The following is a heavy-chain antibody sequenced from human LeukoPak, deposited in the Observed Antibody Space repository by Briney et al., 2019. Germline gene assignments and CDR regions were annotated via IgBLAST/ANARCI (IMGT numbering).Heavy chain of an antibody. CDR3: AREAVAIDY. J-gene: IGHJ4*02. CDR1: GGSISSYY. Sequence: SETLSLTCTVSGGSISSYYWSWIRQPPGKGLEWIGYIYYSGSTNCNPSLKSRVTISVDTSKNQFSLKLSSVTAADTAVYYCAREAVAIDYWGQGTLVTVSS. CDR2: IYYSGST. V-gene: IGHV4-59*01. D-gene: IGHD6-19*01.